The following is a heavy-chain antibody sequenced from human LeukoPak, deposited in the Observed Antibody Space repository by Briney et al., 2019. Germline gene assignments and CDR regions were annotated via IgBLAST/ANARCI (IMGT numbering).Heavy chain of an antibody. CDR1: GFTFSSYA. CDR3: AKLVIGEGSSGA. Sequence: GGSLRLSCAASGFTFSSYAMHWVRQAPGKGLEWVAVISYDGSNKYYADSVKGRFTISRDNSKNTLYLQMNSLRAEDTAVYYCAKLVIGEGSSGAWGQGTLVTVSS. J-gene: IGHJ4*02. CDR2: ISYDGSNK. V-gene: IGHV3-30*04. D-gene: IGHD6-19*01.